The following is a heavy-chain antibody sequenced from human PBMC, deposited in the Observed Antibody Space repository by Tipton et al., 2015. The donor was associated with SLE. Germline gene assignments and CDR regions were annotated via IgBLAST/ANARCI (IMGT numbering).Heavy chain of an antibody. CDR3: ARRRAAGSYDL. J-gene: IGHJ3*01. V-gene: IGHV3-11*04. CDR2: ISSSGRNT. Sequence: GSLRLSCADSGFTFSYSYMSWIRQAPGKGLEWGSDISSSGRNTFYAESVEGRFTISRDNPKNSVYLPMNSLRGDDTAVYFCARRRAAGSYDLWGQGTLVTVSS. CDR1: GFTFSYSY. D-gene: IGHD3-9*01.